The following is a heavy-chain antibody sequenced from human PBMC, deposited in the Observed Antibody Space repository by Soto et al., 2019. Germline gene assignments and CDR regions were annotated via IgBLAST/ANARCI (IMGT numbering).Heavy chain of an antibody. J-gene: IGHJ6*03. V-gene: IGHV3-33*01. CDR2: IWYDGSNK. Sequence: GGSLRLSCAASGFTFSSYGMHWVRQAPGKGLEWVAVIWYDGSNKYYADSVKGRFTISRDNSKNTLYLQMNSLRAEDTAVYYCARDPTIFGVVGSYYYYMDVWGKGTTVTVSS. CDR1: GFTFSSYG. D-gene: IGHD3-3*01. CDR3: ARDPTIFGVVGSYYYYMDV.